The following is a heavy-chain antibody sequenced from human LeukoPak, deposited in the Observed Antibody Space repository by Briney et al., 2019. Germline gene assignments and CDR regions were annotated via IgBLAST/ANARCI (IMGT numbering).Heavy chain of an antibody. D-gene: IGHD5-24*01. CDR1: GFTFSSYS. J-gene: IGHJ4*02. V-gene: IGHV3-21*01. CDR2: ITSSSSYI. CDR3: ARDQMARVGYSYLYDLDY. Sequence: PGGSLRLSCAASGFTFSSYSMNWVRQAPGKGLEWVSSITSSSSYIYYADSVKGRFTISRDNAKNSLYLQMNSLRAEDTAVYYCARDQMARVGYSYLYDLDYWGQGTLVTVSS.